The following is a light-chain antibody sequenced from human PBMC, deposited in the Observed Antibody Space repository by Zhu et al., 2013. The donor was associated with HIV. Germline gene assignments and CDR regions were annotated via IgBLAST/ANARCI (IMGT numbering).Light chain of an antibody. CDR1: QDVGSY. CDR3: QHYDNVPT. Sequence: DIEMTQSPSSLSASVGGRVTITCQASQDVGSYLNWYHQKPGQAPKLLIFAASKLETGVPSRFSGSGSKTNFTFSISSLQPEDLGTYYCQHYDNVPTFGGGTKVEI. V-gene: IGKV1-33*01. J-gene: IGKJ4*01. CDR2: AAS.